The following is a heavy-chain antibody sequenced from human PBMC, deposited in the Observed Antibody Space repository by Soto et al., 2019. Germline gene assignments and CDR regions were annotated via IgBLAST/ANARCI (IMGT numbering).Heavy chain of an antibody. Sequence: QVQLQESGPGLVKPSQTLSLTCTVSGGSISSGGYYWSWIRQHPGKGLEWIGYIYYSGSTYYNPSLKSRVTISVDTSKNQFSLKLSSVTAADTAVYYCARSYSGYDLKDSRYYYYYYGMDVWGQGTTVTVSS. J-gene: IGHJ6*02. CDR3: ARSYSGYDLKDSRYYYYYYGMDV. V-gene: IGHV4-31*03. D-gene: IGHD5-12*01. CDR2: IYYSGST. CDR1: GGSISSGGYY.